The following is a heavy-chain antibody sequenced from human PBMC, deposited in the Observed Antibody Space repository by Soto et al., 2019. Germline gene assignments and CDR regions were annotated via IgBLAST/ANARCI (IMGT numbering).Heavy chain of an antibody. CDR2: IFIGGTT. CDR1: GFTVSSSQ. D-gene: IGHD2-21*02. CDR3: AKGSRADCYSDSDY. J-gene: IGHJ4*02. V-gene: IGHV3-53*01. Sequence: GGSLRLSCAASGFTVSSSQMTWVRQAPGKALEWVSVIFIGGTTQYAVSVKGRFTISRDSSKNTLYLQMNSLRAEDTALYYCAKGSRADCYSDSDYWGQGTLVTVSS.